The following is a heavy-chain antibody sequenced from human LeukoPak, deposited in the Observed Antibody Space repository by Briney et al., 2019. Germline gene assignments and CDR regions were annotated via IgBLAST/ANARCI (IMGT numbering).Heavy chain of an antibody. CDR1: GGSISSYY. J-gene: IGHJ4*02. CDR3: ARASMVRGVIPYFDY. D-gene: IGHD3-10*01. V-gene: IGHV4-4*08. Sequence: KPSETLSLTCTVSGGSISSYYWSWIRQPPGKGLEWIGYIYTSGSTNYNPSLKSRVTMSVDTSKNQFSLKLSSVTAADTAVYYCARASMVRGVIPYFDYWGQGTLVTVSS. CDR2: IYTSGST.